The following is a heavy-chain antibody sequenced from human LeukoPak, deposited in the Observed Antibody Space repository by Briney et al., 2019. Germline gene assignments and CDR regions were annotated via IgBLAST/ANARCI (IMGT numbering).Heavy chain of an antibody. Sequence: SETLSLTCAVYGGSFSSYYWSWIRQPPGKGLEWIGEINHSGSTNYNPSLKSRVTISVDTSKNQFSLKLSSVTAADTAVYYCAIRARRWDLPRGGYFQHWGQGTLVTVSS. V-gene: IGHV4-34*01. CDR2: INHSGST. CDR1: GGSFSSYY. D-gene: IGHD1-26*01. J-gene: IGHJ1*01. CDR3: AIRARRWDLPRGGYFQH.